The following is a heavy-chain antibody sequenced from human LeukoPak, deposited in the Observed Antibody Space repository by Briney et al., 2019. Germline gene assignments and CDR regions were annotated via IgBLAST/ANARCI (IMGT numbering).Heavy chain of an antibody. D-gene: IGHD6-13*01. J-gene: IGHJ6*03. CDR2: IIPIFGTA. CDR3: ARQGSSSWYYYYMDV. V-gene: IGHV1-69*05. Sequence: SVKVSCKASGGTFSSYAISWVRQAPGQGLEWMGRIIPIFGTASYAQKFQGRVTMTRNTSISTAYMELSSLRSEDTAVYYCARQGSSSWYYYYMDVWGKGTTVTVSS. CDR1: GGTFSSYA.